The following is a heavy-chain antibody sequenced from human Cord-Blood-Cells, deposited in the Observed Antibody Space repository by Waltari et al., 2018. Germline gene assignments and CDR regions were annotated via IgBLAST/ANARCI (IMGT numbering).Heavy chain of an antibody. CDR3: ATFYLGVTYYYGMDV. CDR1: GYTLTELS. D-gene: IGHD3-3*01. CDR2: FDPEDGET. V-gene: IGHV1-24*01. J-gene: IGHJ6*02. Sequence: QVQLVQSGAEVKKPGASVKVSCKVSGYTLTELSMHWVRQAPGKGLEWMGGFDPEDGETIYAQKVQGRVTMNDDTSTDTAYMELSSLRSEDTAVYYCATFYLGVTYYYGMDVWGQGTTVTVSS.